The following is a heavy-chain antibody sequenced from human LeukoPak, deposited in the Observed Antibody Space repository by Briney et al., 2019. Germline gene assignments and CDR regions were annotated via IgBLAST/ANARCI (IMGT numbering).Heavy chain of an antibody. V-gene: IGHV1-69*13. Sequence: ALVKVSCKASGGTFSSYAISWVRQAPGQGLEWMGGIIPIFGTANYAQKFQGRVTITADESTSTAYMELSSLRSEDTAVYYCARDTNPYGDYGEGSYYFDYWGQGTLVTVSS. CDR3: ARDTNPYGDYGEGSYYFDY. CDR2: IIPIFGTA. CDR1: GGTFSSYA. D-gene: IGHD4-17*01. J-gene: IGHJ4*02.